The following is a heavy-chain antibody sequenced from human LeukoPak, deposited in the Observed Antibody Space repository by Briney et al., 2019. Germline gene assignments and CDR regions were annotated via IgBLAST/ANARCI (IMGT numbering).Heavy chain of an antibody. V-gene: IGHV4-59*01. D-gene: IGHD2-2*01. J-gene: IGHJ5*02. CDR2: ISYSGST. CDR3: AREGEYCSSTSCSNWFDP. Sequence: SETLSLTCTDSGGSISNYYWSWIRQPPGKGLEWIGYISYSGSTNYNPSLRSRVTISVDTSKNQFSLKLSSVTAADTAVYYCAREGEYCSSTSCSNWFDPWGQGTLVTVSS. CDR1: GGSISNYY.